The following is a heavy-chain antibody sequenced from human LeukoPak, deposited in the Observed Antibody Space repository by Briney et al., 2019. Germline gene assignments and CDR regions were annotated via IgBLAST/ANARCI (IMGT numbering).Heavy chain of an antibody. Sequence: GGSLRLSCAASGFTFSSYSMNWVRQAPGKGLEWVSPISSSSSYIYYADSVKGRFTISRDNAKNSLYLQMNSLRAEDTAVYYCARDRSSSSGRNYFDYWGQGTLVTVSS. D-gene: IGHD6-6*01. CDR3: ARDRSSSSGRNYFDY. CDR2: ISSSSSYI. V-gene: IGHV3-21*01. J-gene: IGHJ4*02. CDR1: GFTFSSYS.